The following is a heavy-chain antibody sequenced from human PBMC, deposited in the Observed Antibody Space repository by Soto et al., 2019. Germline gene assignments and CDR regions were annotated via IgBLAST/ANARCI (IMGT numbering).Heavy chain of an antibody. J-gene: IGHJ4*02. CDR2: IYYSGST. D-gene: IGHD1-7*01. CDR3: ARLWRRNYYFDY. Sequence: QLQLQESGPGLVKPSETLSLTCTVSGGSISSSSYYWGWIRQPPGKGLEWIGSIYYSGSTYYNPSLKSRVTISVDTSKNQSSLKLSSVTAADTAVYYCARLWRRNYYFDYWGQGTLVTVSS. CDR1: GGSISSSSYY. V-gene: IGHV4-39*01.